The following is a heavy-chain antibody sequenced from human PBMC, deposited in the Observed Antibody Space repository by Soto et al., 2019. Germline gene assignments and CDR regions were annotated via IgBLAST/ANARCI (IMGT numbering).Heavy chain of an antibody. CDR3: ARDRYYDFWSGYPYGYYYGMDV. J-gene: IGHJ6*02. V-gene: IGHV4-38-2*02. Sequence: SETLSLTCVVSGYSIRSGYYSGWIRQPPGKGLEWIGSIYHTGSTYFNPSLKSRVTISRDNSKNTLYLQMNSLRAEDTAVYYCARDRYYDFWSGYPYGYYYGMDVWGQGTTVTVSS. CDR2: IYHTGST. D-gene: IGHD3-3*01. CDR1: GYSIRSGYY.